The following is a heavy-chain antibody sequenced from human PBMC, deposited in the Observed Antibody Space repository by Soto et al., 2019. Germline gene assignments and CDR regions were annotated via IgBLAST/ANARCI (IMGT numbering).Heavy chain of an antibody. CDR3: GPLGKDGSKIPDFGH. V-gene: IGHV3-64*07. CDR2: ISGDGRRT. J-gene: IGHJ4*02. D-gene: IGHD3-3*01. CDR1: GFTFINSG. Sequence: EVQLVESGGSLVQPGGSLRLSCAASGFTFINSGMHWVRQAPGKGLEYVSGISGDGRRTFYIDSVRGRFTISRDNSKNTLYLQMDSLRIEDMGVYYCGPLGKDGSKIPDFGHWGQGTRVIVSS.